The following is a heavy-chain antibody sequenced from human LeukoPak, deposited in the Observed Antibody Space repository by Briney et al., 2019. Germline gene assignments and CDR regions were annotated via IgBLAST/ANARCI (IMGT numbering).Heavy chain of an antibody. Sequence: GGSLRLSCAASGFTFSSYAMHWVRQAPGKGLEWVAVISYDGSNEYYADSVKGRFTISRDNSKNTLYLQMNSLRAADTAVYYCARVDGSCSGGSCPSGNWFDPWGQGTLVTVSS. CDR1: GFTFSSYA. J-gene: IGHJ5*02. V-gene: IGHV3-30*04. CDR2: ISYDGSNE. D-gene: IGHD2-15*01. CDR3: ARVDGSCSGGSCPSGNWFDP.